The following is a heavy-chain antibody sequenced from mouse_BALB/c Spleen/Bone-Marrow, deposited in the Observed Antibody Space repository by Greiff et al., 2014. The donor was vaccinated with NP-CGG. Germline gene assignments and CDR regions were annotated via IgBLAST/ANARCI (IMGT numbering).Heavy chain of an antibody. D-gene: IGHD3-3*01. CDR3: TREGTFFAY. CDR1: GYTFTSYY. V-gene: IGHV1S81*02. Sequence: SGAELVKPGASGKLSCKSSGYTFTSYYMYWVKQRPGQGLEWIGGINPSNGGTNFNEKFKSKATLTVDKSSSTAYMQLSSLTSEDSAVYYCTREGTFFAYWGQGTLVTVSA. J-gene: IGHJ3*01. CDR2: INPSNGGT.